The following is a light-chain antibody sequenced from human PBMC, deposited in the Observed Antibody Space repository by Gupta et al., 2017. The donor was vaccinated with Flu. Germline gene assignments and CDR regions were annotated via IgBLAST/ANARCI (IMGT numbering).Light chain of an antibody. CDR1: QSVSSN. CDR2: GAS. J-gene: IGKJ4*01. Sequence: ETVMTQSPATLSMSLGETAPLSCRASQSVSSNLAWYQQMPGQAPRLLIYGASTRAARIPARFSGSGSGTEFTLTISHLQSDDFALYFCQQYDNWPLTFGGGTKVEIK. V-gene: IGKV3-15*01. CDR3: QQYDNWPLT.